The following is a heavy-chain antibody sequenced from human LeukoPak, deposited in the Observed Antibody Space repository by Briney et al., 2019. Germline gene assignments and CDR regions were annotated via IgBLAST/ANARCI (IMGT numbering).Heavy chain of an antibody. D-gene: IGHD1-26*01. Sequence: KPSDPLSLPCTLSGRSISSGSYQWRWIPQPAGKGLGWIGRIYTSGSTNYNPSIKSRVTISVDTSKNQFSLKLSSVTAADTAVNYWRAGATSPAWFDYWGQGTLVTVSS. CDR2: IYTSGST. CDR1: GRSISSGSYQ. CDR3: RAGATSPAWFDY. V-gene: IGHV4-61*02. J-gene: IGHJ4*02.